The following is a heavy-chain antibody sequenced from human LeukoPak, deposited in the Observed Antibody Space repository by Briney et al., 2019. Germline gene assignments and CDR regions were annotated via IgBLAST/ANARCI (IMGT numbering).Heavy chain of an antibody. Sequence: GGSLRLSCAASGFTFSSYSMNWVRQAPGKGLEWVSYISSCSSTIYYADSVKGRFTISRDNAKNSLYLQMNSLRAEDTAVYYCARGVVVVVAATYNWFDPWGQGTLVTVSS. J-gene: IGHJ5*02. CDR1: GFTFSSYS. D-gene: IGHD2-15*01. CDR3: ARGVVVVVAATYNWFDP. V-gene: IGHV3-48*01. CDR2: ISSCSSTI.